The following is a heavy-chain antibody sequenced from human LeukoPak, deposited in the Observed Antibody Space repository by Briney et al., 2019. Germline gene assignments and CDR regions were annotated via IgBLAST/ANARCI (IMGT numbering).Heavy chain of an antibody. J-gene: IGHJ1*01. Sequence: GRSLRLSCAASGFTFSSYGMHWVGQAPGRGLGGVAVISYDGSNKYYADSVKGRFTISRDNSKNMLYLEMNSLRAEDTAVYYCAKGAPQAYWGGDCSEYFQHWGQGTLVTVSS. CDR2: ISYDGSNK. D-gene: IGHD2-21*02. CDR3: AKGAPQAYWGGDCSEYFQH. CDR1: GFTFSSYG. V-gene: IGHV3-30*18.